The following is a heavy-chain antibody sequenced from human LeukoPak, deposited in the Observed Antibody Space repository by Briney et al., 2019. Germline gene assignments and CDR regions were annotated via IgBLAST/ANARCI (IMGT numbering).Heavy chain of an antibody. D-gene: IGHD6-19*01. CDR2: IFPGGST. CDR1: GGAISSYY. Sequence: PSETLSLTCTVSGGAISSYYWNWIRQPAGEGQEWIGRIFPGGSTYYNPSLKSRVTMSVDTSKNHFSLKLSSVTAADTAVYYCVRARRDSDGWYFLDYWGQGTLVTVSS. J-gene: IGHJ4*02. CDR3: VRARRDSDGWYFLDY. V-gene: IGHV4-4*07.